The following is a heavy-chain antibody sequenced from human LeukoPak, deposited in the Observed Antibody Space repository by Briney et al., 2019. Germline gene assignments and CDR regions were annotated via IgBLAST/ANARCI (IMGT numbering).Heavy chain of an antibody. CDR1: GFTFSASY. Sequence: PGGSLRLSCAASGFTFSASYMTWVRQAPGKGLEWLSYISGDSGDTNYADSVKGRFTISRDNAKNSLYLQMSSLRVEDTAVYYCARDPRGITALVDYFDYWGQGTLVTVSS. D-gene: IGHD5-18*01. CDR2: ISGDSGDT. J-gene: IGHJ4*02. CDR3: ARDPRGITALVDYFDY. V-gene: IGHV3-11*05.